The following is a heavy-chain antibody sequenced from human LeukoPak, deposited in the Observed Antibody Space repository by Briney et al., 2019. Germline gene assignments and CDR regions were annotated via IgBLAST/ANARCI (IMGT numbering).Heavy chain of an antibody. V-gene: IGHV1-8*03. J-gene: IGHJ4*02. CDR2: MNPNSGNT. D-gene: IGHD6-13*01. Sequence: ASVKVSCKASGYTFTSYDINWMRQATGQGLEWMGWMNPNSGNTGYAQKFQGRVTITRNTSISTAHMELSSLRSEDTAVYYCARAFVAAAGDDYWGQGTLVTVSS. CDR3: ARAFVAAAGDDY. CDR1: GYTFTSYD.